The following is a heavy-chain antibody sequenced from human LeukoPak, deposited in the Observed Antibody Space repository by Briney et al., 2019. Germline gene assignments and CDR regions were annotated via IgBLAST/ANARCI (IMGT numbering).Heavy chain of an antibody. CDR3: AKDPLEGELPIYFDY. J-gene: IGHJ4*02. CDR2: NSGSGGST. D-gene: IGHD1-26*01. Sequence: PGGSLRLSCAASGFTFSSYAMSWVRQAPGKGLEWVSANSGSGGSTYYADSVKGRFTISRDNSKNTLYLQMNSLRSEDTAVYYCAKDPLEGELPIYFDYWGQGTLVTVSS. V-gene: IGHV3-23*01. CDR1: GFTFSSYA.